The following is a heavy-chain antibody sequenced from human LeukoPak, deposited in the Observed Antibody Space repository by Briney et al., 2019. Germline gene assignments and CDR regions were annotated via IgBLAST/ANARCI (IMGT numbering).Heavy chain of an antibody. CDR3: ARGMANIEY. V-gene: IGHV3-11*01. J-gene: IGHJ4*02. CDR1: GFTFSDYY. CDR2: ISSSSTNI. Sequence: GGSLRLSCAASGFTFSDYYMSWIRHAPGKGLEWVSYISSSSTNIYYADSVKGRFTISRDSAKNSLYLQMNSLRAEDTAVYYWARGMANIEYWGQGTLVTASS. D-gene: IGHD5-24*01.